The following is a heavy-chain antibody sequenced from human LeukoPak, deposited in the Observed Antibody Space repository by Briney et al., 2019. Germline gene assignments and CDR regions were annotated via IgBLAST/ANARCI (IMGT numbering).Heavy chain of an antibody. CDR1: GFTFSTYS. CDR3: ARSPLGIAPFDY. V-gene: IGHV3-72*01. J-gene: IGHJ4*02. D-gene: IGHD7-27*01. Sequence: GGSLRLSCAASGFTFSTYSMDWVRQAPGEGLEWVARIRNKANRYTTEYAASVKGRFTISRDDSENSLYLQMDSLKTEDTAVYYCARSPLGIAPFDYWGRGTLVTVSS. CDR2: IRNKANRYTT.